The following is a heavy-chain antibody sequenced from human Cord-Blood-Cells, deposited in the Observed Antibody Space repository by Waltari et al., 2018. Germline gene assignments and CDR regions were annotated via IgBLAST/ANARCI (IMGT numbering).Heavy chain of an antibody. J-gene: IGHJ4*02. CDR2: IYTSGST. D-gene: IGHD3-3*01. V-gene: IGHV4-61*09. Sequence: QVQLQESGPGLVKPSQTLSLTCPVPGGSISSGRYHWSWIRQPAGKGLEWIGYIYTSGSTNYNPSLKSRVTISVDTSKNQFSLKLSSVTAADTAVYYCARKHDFWSGYYDYWGQGTLVTVSS. CDR3: ARKHDFWSGYYDY. CDR1: GGSISSGRYH.